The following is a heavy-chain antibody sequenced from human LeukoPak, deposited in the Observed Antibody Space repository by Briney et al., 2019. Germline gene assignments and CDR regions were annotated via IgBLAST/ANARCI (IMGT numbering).Heavy chain of an antibody. Sequence: GGSLRLSCAASGFTFSSYSMNWVRQAPGKGLEWVSPISSSSSYIYYADSVKGRFTISRDNAKNSLYLQMNSLRAEDTAVYYCARARIRGGFDPWGQGTLVTVSS. V-gene: IGHV3-21*01. CDR2: ISSSSSYI. J-gene: IGHJ5*02. D-gene: IGHD5-18*01. CDR1: GFTFSSYS. CDR3: ARARIRGGFDP.